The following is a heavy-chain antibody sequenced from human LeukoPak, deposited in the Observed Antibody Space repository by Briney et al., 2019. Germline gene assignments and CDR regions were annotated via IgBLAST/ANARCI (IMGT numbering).Heavy chain of an antibody. CDR2: ISSSSSTM. V-gene: IGHV3-48*04. CDR1: GFSLSDYN. Sequence: DPGGSLRLSCAASGFSLSDYNMNWVRQAPGKGLEWVSYISSSSSTMYYADSVKGRFTISRDNARNSLYLQIYSLRAEDTAVYHCARGVPVVVSDWYFDLWGRGTLVTVSS. CDR3: ARGVPVVVSDWYFDL. D-gene: IGHD3-22*01. J-gene: IGHJ2*01.